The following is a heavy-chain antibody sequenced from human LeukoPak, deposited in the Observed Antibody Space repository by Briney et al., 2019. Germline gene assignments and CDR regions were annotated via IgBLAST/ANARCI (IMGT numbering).Heavy chain of an antibody. CDR1: GGSFSGYY. CDR2: INHSGST. D-gene: IGHD1-26*01. Sequence: SETLSLTCAVYGGSFSGYYWSWIRQPPGKGLEWIGEINHSGSTNYNPSLKSRVTISVDTSKNQFSLKLSSVTAADTAVYYCARHVMGDIWGQGTMVTVSS. CDR3: ARHVMGDI. V-gene: IGHV4-34*01. J-gene: IGHJ3*02.